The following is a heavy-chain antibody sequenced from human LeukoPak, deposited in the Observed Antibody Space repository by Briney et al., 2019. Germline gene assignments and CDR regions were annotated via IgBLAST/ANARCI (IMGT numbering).Heavy chain of an antibody. J-gene: IGHJ4*02. CDR2: ISTTSRYI. CDR3: ARGDTMLRGLLSAFDY. Sequence: PGGSLRLSCAASGFTFSSCSMNWLRQAPGKGLEWLSSISTTSRYIYSADSLEGRFTISRDNAKNSLYLKMNSLRAEDTAVYYCARGDTMLRGLLSAFDYWGQGTLVTVSS. CDR1: GFTFSSCS. D-gene: IGHD3-10*01. V-gene: IGHV3-21*01.